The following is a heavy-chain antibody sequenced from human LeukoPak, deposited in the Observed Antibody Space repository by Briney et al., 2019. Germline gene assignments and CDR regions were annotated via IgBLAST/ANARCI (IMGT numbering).Heavy chain of an antibody. Sequence: SQTLSLTCTVSGGSISSGLYYWSWIRQPAGKGLEWVGRIYTTGATNYNPSLMSRITISLDTSNNQFSLSLNSVTAADTAVYYCARLERDCSRFSCTYYSYYLDVWGKGTTVTISS. CDR1: GGSISSGLYY. V-gene: IGHV4-61*02. CDR2: IYTTGAT. J-gene: IGHJ6*03. D-gene: IGHD2-2*01. CDR3: ARLERDCSRFSCTYYSYYLDV.